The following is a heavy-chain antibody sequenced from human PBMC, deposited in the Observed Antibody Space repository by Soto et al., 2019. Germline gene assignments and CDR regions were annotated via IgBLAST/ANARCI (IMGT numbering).Heavy chain of an antibody. J-gene: IGHJ6*02. CDR3: ARGQLYYDILTGYFSSGMDV. Sequence: GGSLRLSCAASGFTFSSYDMHWVRQATGKGLEWVSAIGTAGDPYYPGSVKGRFTISRENAKNSLYLQMNSLRAGDTAVYYCARGQLYYDILTGYFSSGMDVWGQGTTVTVSS. CDR2: IGTAGDP. CDR1: GFTFSSYD. D-gene: IGHD3-9*01. V-gene: IGHV3-13*05.